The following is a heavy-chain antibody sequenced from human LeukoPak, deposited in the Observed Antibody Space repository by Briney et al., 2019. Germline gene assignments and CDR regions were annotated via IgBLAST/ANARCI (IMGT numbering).Heavy chain of an antibody. V-gene: IGHV1-8*03. CDR2: MNPNSGNT. CDR3: ARARVTYCSGGSCEADT. Sequence: ASAKVSCKASGYTFTSYDINWVRQATGQGLEWMGWMNPNSGNTGYAQKFQGRVTISRNTSINTAYMDLSSLTSEDTAVYYCARARVTYCSGGSCEADTWGQGTLVTVSS. J-gene: IGHJ5*02. D-gene: IGHD2-15*01. CDR1: GYTFTSYD.